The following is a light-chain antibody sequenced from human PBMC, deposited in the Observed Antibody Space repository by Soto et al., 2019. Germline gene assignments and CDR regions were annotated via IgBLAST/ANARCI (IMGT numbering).Light chain of an antibody. V-gene: IGKV4-1*01. CDR3: QQYYSTPPYT. J-gene: IGKJ2*01. CDR2: WAS. CDR1: QSILYRSNNKNY. Sequence: DIVMTQSPDSLAVSLGERATINCKSSQSILYRSNNKNYLAWYRQKPGQPPKLLIYWASIRESWVPDRISGSGSGTDFTLTISSLQAEDVAVYYCQQYYSTPPYTFGQGTKLEIK.